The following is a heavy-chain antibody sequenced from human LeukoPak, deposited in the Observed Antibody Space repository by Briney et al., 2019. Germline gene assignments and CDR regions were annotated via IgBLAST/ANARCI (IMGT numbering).Heavy chain of an antibody. CDR1: GFTLRSHE. J-gene: IGHJ4*02. CDR2: ISSSGYTT. D-gene: IGHD5-12*01. CDR3: ARSPSTGYDHMDY. Sequence: PGGSLRLSCAASGFTLRSHEMNWVRQAPGKGLEWISYISSSGYTTYYADSVKGRFTISRDTADYSVFLQMNSLREDDTSIYYCARSPSTGYDHMDYWGRGTLVTVSS. V-gene: IGHV3-48*03.